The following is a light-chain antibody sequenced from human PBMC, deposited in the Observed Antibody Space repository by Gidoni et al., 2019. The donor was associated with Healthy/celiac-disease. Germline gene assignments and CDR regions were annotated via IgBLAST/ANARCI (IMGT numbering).Light chain of an antibody. Sequence: DIQMTQSPSSLSASVGDSVTITCRASQGISNYLAWYQQKPGKVPKLLIYAASTLQSGVPSRFSGSGSGTDFTLTISSLQPEDVATYYCQKYNSAPPWTFGQXTKVEIK. CDR3: QKYNSAPPWT. CDR1: QGISNY. V-gene: IGKV1-27*01. CDR2: AAS. J-gene: IGKJ1*01.